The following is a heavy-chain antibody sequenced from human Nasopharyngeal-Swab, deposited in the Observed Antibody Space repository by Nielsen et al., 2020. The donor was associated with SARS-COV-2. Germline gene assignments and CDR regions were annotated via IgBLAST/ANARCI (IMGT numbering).Heavy chain of an antibody. CDR3: ARGSLYSGRYYPDP. D-gene: IGHD5-12*01. J-gene: IGHJ5*02. V-gene: IGHV1-3*01. CDR2: INLGNGDT. Sequence: WVRQAPGQRLEWMGWINLGNGDTRYSQNFQGRVTITRDTSATTLYMELSSLGSEDTAVYYCARGSLYSGRYYPDPWGQGTLVTVSS.